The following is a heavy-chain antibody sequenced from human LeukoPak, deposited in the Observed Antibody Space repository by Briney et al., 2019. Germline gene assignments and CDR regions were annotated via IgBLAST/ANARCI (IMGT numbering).Heavy chain of an antibody. Sequence: PSQTLSLTCTVSGGSISSGDYYWSWIRQPPGKGLEWIGYIYYSGSTYYNPSLKSRVTISVDTSRNQFSLKLSSVTAADTAVYYCAGDGPYGSGSPGFDPWGQGTLVTVSS. CDR2: IYYSGST. CDR3: AGDGPYGSGSPGFDP. V-gene: IGHV4-30-4*01. CDR1: GGSISSGDYY. J-gene: IGHJ5*02. D-gene: IGHD3-10*01.